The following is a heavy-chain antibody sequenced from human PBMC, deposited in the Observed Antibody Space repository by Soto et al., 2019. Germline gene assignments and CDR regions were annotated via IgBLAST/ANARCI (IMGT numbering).Heavy chain of an antibody. Sequence: GASVKVSCKASGYTFTSYGISWVRQAPGQGLEWMGWISAYNGNTNYAQKLRGRVTMTTDTSTSTAYMELRSLRSDDTAVYYCARDAPQLLWFGDPFDYWGQGTLVTVSS. CDR1: GYTFTSYG. J-gene: IGHJ4*02. CDR2: ISAYNGNT. D-gene: IGHD3-10*01. CDR3: ARDAPQLLWFGDPFDY. V-gene: IGHV1-18*01.